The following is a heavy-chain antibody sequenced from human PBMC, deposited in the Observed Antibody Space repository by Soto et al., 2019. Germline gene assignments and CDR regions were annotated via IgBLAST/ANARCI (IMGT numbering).Heavy chain of an antibody. CDR3: ARDPPHIDPWLVRPFDS. J-gene: IGHJ4*02. V-gene: IGHV3-21*01. D-gene: IGHD6-19*01. Sequence: GGSLRLSCAASGFTFSSYTMNWVRQAPGKGLEWVSCISSSSTYIYYADSVKGRFTISRDNAKNSLYLQMNSLRAEDTAVYYCARDPPHIDPWLVRPFDSWGQGSLVTVSS. CDR2: ISSSSTYI. CDR1: GFTFSSYT.